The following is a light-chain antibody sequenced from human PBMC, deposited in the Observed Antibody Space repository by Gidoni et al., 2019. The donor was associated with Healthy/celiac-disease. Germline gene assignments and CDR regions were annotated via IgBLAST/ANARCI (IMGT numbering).Light chain of an antibody. J-gene: IGKJ3*01. CDR2: AAS. CDR1: QSISSY. CDR3: QQSYSTAFT. V-gene: IGKV1-39*01. Sequence: DIQMTQSPSSLSASVGDRVTITCRASQSISSYLNWYQQKPGKAPKLLIYAASSLQSGVPSRFSGSGSGTDFTLTISSLQPEDFATYYCQQSYSTAFTVGPXTKVDIK.